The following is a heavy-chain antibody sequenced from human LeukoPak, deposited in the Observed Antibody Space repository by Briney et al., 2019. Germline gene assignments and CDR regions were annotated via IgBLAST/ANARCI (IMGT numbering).Heavy chain of an antibody. CDR3: ARQGYYYDSSGYYAFDY. Sequence: ASVKVSCKASGYTFTGYYMHWVRQAPGQGLEWMGWINPNSGGTDYAQKFQGRVTMTRDTSISTAYMELSRLRSDDTAVYYCARQGYYYDSSGYYAFDYWGQGTLVTVSS. V-gene: IGHV1-2*02. CDR1: GYTFTGYY. J-gene: IGHJ4*02. CDR2: INPNSGGT. D-gene: IGHD3-22*01.